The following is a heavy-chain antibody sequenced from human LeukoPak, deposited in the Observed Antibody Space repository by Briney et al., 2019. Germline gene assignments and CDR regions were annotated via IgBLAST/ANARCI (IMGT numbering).Heavy chain of an antibody. CDR3: AKPFPIDFWSGYPNYYFDY. D-gene: IGHD3-3*01. J-gene: IGHJ4*02. CDR1: GFTFSSYA. CDR2: ISGSGGST. Sequence: GGSLRLSCAASGFTFSSYAMSWVRQAPGKGLEWVSAISGSGGSTYYADSVKGRFTISRDNSKNTLYLQMNSLRAEDTAVYYCAKPFPIDFWSGYPNYYFDYWGQGTLVTVSS. V-gene: IGHV3-23*01.